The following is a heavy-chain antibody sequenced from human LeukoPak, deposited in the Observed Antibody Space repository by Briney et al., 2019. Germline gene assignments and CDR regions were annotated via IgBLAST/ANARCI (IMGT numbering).Heavy chain of an antibody. D-gene: IGHD6-19*01. Sequence: PSETLSLTCAVYGGSFSGYYWSWIRQPPGKGLEWIGEINHSGSTNYNPSLKSRVTISVDTSKNQFSLKLSSVTAADTAVYYCARYSSGWLYYYYYYMDVWAKGTTVTFSS. V-gene: IGHV4-34*01. CDR2: INHSGST. CDR3: ARYSSGWLYYYYYYMDV. CDR1: GGSFSGYY. J-gene: IGHJ6*03.